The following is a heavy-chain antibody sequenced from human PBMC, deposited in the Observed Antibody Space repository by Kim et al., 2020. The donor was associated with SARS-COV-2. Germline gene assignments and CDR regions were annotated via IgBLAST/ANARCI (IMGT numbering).Heavy chain of an antibody. Sequence: GGSLRLSCAASGFTFSSYEMNWVRQAPGKGLEWVSYISSSGSTIYYADSVKGRFTISRDNAKNSLYLQMNSLRAEDTAVYYCAREPIIDYVWGSYRHPANYFDYWGQGTLVTVSS. J-gene: IGHJ4*02. CDR2: ISSSGSTI. V-gene: IGHV3-48*03. CDR3: AREPIIDYVWGSYRHPANYFDY. CDR1: GFTFSSYE. D-gene: IGHD3-16*02.